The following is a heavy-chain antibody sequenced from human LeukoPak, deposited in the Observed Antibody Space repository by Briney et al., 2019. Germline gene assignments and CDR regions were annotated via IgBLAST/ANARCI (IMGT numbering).Heavy chain of an antibody. CDR1: GGSFSGYY. D-gene: IGHD3-16*01. J-gene: IGHJ6*03. CDR2: INHSGST. CDR3: ARGRGGYYYYMDV. V-gene: IGHV4-34*01. Sequence: SETLSLTCAVYGGSFSGYYWSWIRQPPGKGLEWIGEINHSGSTNYNPSLKSRVTISVDTSKNQFSLKLSSVTAADTAVYYCARGRGGYYYYMDVWGKGTTVTVPS.